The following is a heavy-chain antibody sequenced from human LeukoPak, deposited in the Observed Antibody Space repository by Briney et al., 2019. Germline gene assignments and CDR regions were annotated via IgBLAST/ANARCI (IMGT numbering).Heavy chain of an antibody. J-gene: IGHJ4*02. CDR1: GFTFSDYY. D-gene: IGHD1-1*01. CDR2: ISSSSSYT. V-gene: IGHV3-11*06. CDR3: ARDLDGVSFDY. Sequence: PGGSLRLSCAASGFTFSDYYMSWIRQAPGKGLEWVSYISSSSSYTNYADSVKGRFTISRDNAKNSLYLQMKSLRAEDTAVYYCARDLDGVSFDYWGQGTLVTVSS.